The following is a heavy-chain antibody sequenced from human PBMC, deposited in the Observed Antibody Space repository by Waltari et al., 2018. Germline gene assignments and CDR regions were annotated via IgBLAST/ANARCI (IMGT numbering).Heavy chain of an antibody. Sequence: QVQLVASGGGVVQPGRSLRLSCAAPGFTFSSYGMHWVRPAPGQGLEWVAFIWYDGSNKYYADSVKGRFTISRDNSKNTLYLQMNSLRAEDTAVYYCARGLSFGESYYYYGMDVWGQGTTVTVSS. CDR3: ARGLSFGESYYYYGMDV. J-gene: IGHJ6*02. CDR1: GFTFSSYG. D-gene: IGHD3-10*01. CDR2: IWYDGSNK. V-gene: IGHV3-33*01.